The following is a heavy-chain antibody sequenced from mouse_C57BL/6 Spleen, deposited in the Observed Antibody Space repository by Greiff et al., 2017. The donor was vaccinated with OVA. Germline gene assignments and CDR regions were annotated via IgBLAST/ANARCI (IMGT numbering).Heavy chain of an antibody. V-gene: IGHV1-69*01. CDR2: IDPSDSYH. J-gene: IGHJ1*03. Sequence: QVQLQQPGAELVMPGASVKLSCKASGYTFTSYWMHWVKQRPGQGLEWIGEIDPSDSYHNYNQKYKGKSTLTVEKSSSKASMQLISLTSEDSAVYYCARANYGSSYPWYFDVWGTGTTVTVSS. D-gene: IGHD1-1*01. CDR3: ARANYGSSYPWYFDV. CDR1: GYTFTSYW.